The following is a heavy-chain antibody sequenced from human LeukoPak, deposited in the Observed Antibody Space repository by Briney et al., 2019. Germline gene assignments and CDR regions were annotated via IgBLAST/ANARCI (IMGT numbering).Heavy chain of an antibody. V-gene: IGHV3-21*01. J-gene: IGHJ6*02. CDR1: GFTFSSYS. CDR2: ISSSSSYI. CDR3: ARVQDYYYYYGMDV. Sequence: GGSLRLSCAASGFTFSSYSMNWVRQAPGKGLEWVSSISSSSSYIYYADSVKGRFTISRDNAKSSLYLQMNSLRAEDTAVYYCARVQDYYYYYGMDVWGQGTTVTVSS.